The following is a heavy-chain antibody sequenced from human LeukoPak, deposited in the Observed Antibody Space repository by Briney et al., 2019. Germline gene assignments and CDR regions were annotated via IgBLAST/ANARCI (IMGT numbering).Heavy chain of an antibody. CDR3: ARNPAAPYGMDV. V-gene: IGHV3-53*01. CDR1: GFTVSSSY. CDR2: IYSEGTT. J-gene: IGHJ6*02. Sequence: GGSLRLSCTGSGFTVSSSYMSWVRRAPGKGLEWVSLIYSEGTTYYADSVKGRFTISRDTSKNTLYLQMNSLRADDTAVYYCARNPAAPYGMDVWGQGTTVTVSS. D-gene: IGHD6-13*01.